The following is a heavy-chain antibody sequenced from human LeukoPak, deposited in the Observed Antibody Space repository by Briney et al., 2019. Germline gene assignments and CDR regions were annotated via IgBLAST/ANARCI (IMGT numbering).Heavy chain of an antibody. CDR3: AGHERGAENLDY. CDR1: GASISSYY. Sequence: SETLSLTCTASGASISSYYWSWIRQPPGKGLECIGYVSYSGRTNHNPSLKSRVTISADTSKNPFSLKLTSLTAADTAVYYCAGHERGAENLDYWGQGTLVTVSS. CDR2: VSYSGRT. J-gene: IGHJ4*02. D-gene: IGHD1-1*01. V-gene: IGHV4-59*08.